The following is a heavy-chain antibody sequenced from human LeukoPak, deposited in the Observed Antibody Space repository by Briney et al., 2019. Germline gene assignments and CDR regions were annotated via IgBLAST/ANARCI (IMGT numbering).Heavy chain of an antibody. CDR2: IIPILGIA. CDR1: GGTFSSYA. D-gene: IGHD2-8*01. V-gene: IGHV1-69*04. J-gene: IGHJ4*02. CDR3: ARVEGGEYCTNGVCYGGSFDY. Sequence: ASVKVSCKASGGTFSSYAISWVRQAPGQGLEWMGRIIPILGIANYAQKFQGRVTITADKSTSTAYMELCSLRSEDTAVYYCARVEGGEYCTNGVCYGGSFDYWGQGTLVTVSS.